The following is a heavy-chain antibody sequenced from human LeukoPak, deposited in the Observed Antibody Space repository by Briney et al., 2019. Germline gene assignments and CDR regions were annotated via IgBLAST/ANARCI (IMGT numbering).Heavy chain of an antibody. CDR1: GGSLSGYY. D-gene: IGHD3-10*01. CDR3: ARGGGSGSYYKRRPHYYYGMDV. Sequence: SETLSLTCAVYGGSLSGYYWSWIRQPPGKGLEWIGEINHSGSTNYNPSLKSRVTISVDTSKNQFSLKLSSVTAADTAVYYCARGGGSGSYYKRRPHYYYGMDVWGQGTTVTVSS. J-gene: IGHJ6*02. CDR2: INHSGST. V-gene: IGHV4-34*01.